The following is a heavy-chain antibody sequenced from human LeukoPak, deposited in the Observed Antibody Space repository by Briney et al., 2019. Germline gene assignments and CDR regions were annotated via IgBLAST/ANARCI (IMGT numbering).Heavy chain of an antibody. CDR1: GFTFTSYA. CDR2: ISYDGSNK. D-gene: IGHD3-22*01. Sequence: GGSLRLSCAASGFTFTSYAIHWVRQAPGKGLEGVAVISYDGSNKYYGDSVKGPFPVSRDHSKNTVYLQMNSLRAEDTAVYYCAKVHLTYYFDSSGYGFQDYWGQGTLVTVSS. CDR3: AKVHLTYYFDSSGYGFQDY. J-gene: IGHJ4*02. V-gene: IGHV3-30*18.